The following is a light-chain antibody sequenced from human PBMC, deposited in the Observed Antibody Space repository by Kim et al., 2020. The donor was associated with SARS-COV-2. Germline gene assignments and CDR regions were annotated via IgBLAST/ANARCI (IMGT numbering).Light chain of an antibody. V-gene: IGLV3-19*01. Sequence: SSELTQDPAVSVALGQTVRITCQGDSLRTYYSTWFQHNPGQAPVLFFSANTHRPSWIPHRFSGSRSVNTASFTIPAPPSAAFSSFFFSSLVF. CDR2: ANT. CDR3: SSLV. CDR1: SLRTYY. J-gene: IGLJ1*01.